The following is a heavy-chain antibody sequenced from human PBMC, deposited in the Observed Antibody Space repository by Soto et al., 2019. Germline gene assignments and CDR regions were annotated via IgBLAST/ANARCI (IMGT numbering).Heavy chain of an antibody. CDR1: GGSISSDSYY. J-gene: IGHJ6*02. Sequence: QVQLQESGPGLVTPSQTLSLTCTISGGSISSDSYYWTWIRQHPGKGLEWIGYIFYSGSTYYNPSLKGRVTIPVNPSKTQFPLKRGSVTAADRAVYYWAKKKAAGSYGLDVWGQGTPVPVPS. CDR3: AKKKAAGSYGLDV. CDR2: IFYSGST. V-gene: IGHV4-31*03. D-gene: IGHD6-25*01.